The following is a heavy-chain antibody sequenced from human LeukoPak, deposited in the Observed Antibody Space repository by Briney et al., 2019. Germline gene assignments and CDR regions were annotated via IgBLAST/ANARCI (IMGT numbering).Heavy chain of an antibody. CDR3: ARDPTLTGAFDI. CDR1: GGSISSYY. V-gene: IGHV4-59*01. D-gene: IGHD4/OR15-4a*01. Sequence: SSETLSLTCTVSGGSISSYYWSWIRQPPGKGLEWIEYIYYSGSTNYNPSLKSRVTISVDTSKNQFSLKLSSVTAADTAVYYCARDPTLTGAFDIWGQGTMVTVSS. J-gene: IGHJ3*02. CDR2: IYYSGST.